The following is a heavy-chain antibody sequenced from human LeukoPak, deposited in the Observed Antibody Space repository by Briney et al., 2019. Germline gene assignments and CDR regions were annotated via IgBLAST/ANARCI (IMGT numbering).Heavy chain of an antibody. V-gene: IGHV3-21*04. CDR1: GFTFSSYS. J-gene: IGHJ3*02. CDR3: AKDSSFYTAGGAFDI. CDR2: ISSSSSYI. D-gene: IGHD3-16*01. Sequence: GGSLRLSCAASGFTFSSYSMTWVRQAPGKGLDWVSSISSSSSYIYYADSVKGRFTISRDNAKNSLYLQMNSLRAEDTAVYYCAKDSSFYTAGGAFDIWGQGTMVTVSS.